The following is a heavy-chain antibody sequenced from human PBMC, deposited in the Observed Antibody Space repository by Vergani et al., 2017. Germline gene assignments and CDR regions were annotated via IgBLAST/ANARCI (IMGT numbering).Heavy chain of an antibody. CDR2: ISYDGSNK. CDR1: GFTFSSYG. D-gene: IGHD3-3*01. CDR3: AKGSDFWSGYYTIGY. V-gene: IGHV3-30*18. J-gene: IGHJ4*02. Sequence: VQLVESGGGLVQPGGSLRLSCAASGFTFSSYGMHWVRQAPGKGLEWVAVISYDGSNKYYADSVKGRFTISRDNSKNTLYLQMNSLRAEDTAVYYCAKGSDFWSGYYTIGYWGQGTLVTVSS.